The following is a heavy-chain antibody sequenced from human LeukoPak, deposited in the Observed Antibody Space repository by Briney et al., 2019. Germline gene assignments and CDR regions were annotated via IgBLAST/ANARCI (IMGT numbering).Heavy chain of an antibody. J-gene: IGHJ4*02. V-gene: IGHV4-38-2*02. CDR3: ARTDDSSGYYPLALGY. CDR2: IYYSGST. Sequence: SETLSLTCTVSGYSITTGHYWGWIRQPPGKGLEWIGYIYYSGSTNYNPSLKSRVTISVDTAKNQFSLKLSSVTAADTAVYYCARTDDSSGYYPLALGYWGQGTLVTVSS. CDR1: GYSITTGHY. D-gene: IGHD3-22*01.